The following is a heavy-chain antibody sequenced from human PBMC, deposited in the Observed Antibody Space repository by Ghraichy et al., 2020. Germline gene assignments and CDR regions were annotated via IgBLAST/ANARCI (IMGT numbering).Heavy chain of an antibody. CDR1: GLTFSSYW. CDR2: IKQDGSEK. Sequence: GGSLRLSCGAGGLTFSSYWMSWVRQAPGKGLEWVANIKQDGSEKYYVDSVKGRFTISRDNAKDSLYLQMNSLRVEDTAVYYCTRDRGADARWSGYSDYWGQGTLVTVSS. J-gene: IGHJ4*02. CDR3: TRDRGADARWSGYSDY. V-gene: IGHV3-7*01. D-gene: IGHD3-3*01.